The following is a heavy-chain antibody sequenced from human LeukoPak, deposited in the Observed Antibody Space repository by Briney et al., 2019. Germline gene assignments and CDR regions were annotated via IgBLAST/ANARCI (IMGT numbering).Heavy chain of an antibody. J-gene: IGHJ4*02. Sequence: SETLPLTCTVSGXSISSYYWSWIRQPPGKGLEWIGNIYDSGSTNYNPSLKSRVTISVDTSKNQCSLKLSSVTAADTAVYYCARQSISGSSLSYFDYWGQGTLVNVSS. CDR1: GXSISSYY. CDR3: ARQSISGSSLSYFDY. V-gene: IGHV4-59*01. D-gene: IGHD3-22*01. CDR2: IYDSGST.